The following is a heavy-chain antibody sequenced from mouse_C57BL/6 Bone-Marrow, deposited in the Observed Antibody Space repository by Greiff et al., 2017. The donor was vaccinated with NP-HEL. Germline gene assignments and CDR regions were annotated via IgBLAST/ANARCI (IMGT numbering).Heavy chain of an antibody. D-gene: IGHD2-10*01. J-gene: IGHJ4*01. CDR1: GFTFSDYY. Sequence: EVKVVESGGGLVQPGGSLKLSCAASGFTFSDYYMYWVRQTPEKRLEWVAYISNGGGSTYYPDTVKGRFTISRDNAKNTLYLQMSLLKSEDTAMYYCASLLSYAMDDWGQGTSVTVSS. CDR2: ISNGGGST. V-gene: IGHV5-12*01. CDR3: ASLLSYAMDD.